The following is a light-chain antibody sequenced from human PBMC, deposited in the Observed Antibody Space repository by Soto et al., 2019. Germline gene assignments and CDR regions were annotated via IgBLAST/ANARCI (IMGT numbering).Light chain of an antibody. J-gene: IGKJ1*01. V-gene: IGKV3-20*01. CDR1: QSVSSSY. Sequence: IVMTQSPSTLSVSPCERATLSCSSSQSVSSSYLAWYQQKPGQAPRLLIYGASSRATGIPDRFSGSGSGTDFTLTISRLEPEDFAVYYCQQYGSSPRTFGQGTKVDIK. CDR2: GAS. CDR3: QQYGSSPRT.